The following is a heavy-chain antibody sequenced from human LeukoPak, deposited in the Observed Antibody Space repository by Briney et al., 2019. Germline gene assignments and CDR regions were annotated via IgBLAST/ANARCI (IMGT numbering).Heavy chain of an antibody. CDR3: TRDGASNFDY. J-gene: IGHJ4*02. CDR2: IRSKAYGGTT. Sequence: GGSLRLSCTASGFTFGDYAMGWFRQAPGKGLEWVGFIRSKAYGGTTEYAASVKGRFTISRDDSKSIAYLQMNSLKTEGTAVYYCTRDGASNFDYWGQGTLVTVSS. CDR1: GFTFGDYA. D-gene: IGHD3-16*01. V-gene: IGHV3-49*03.